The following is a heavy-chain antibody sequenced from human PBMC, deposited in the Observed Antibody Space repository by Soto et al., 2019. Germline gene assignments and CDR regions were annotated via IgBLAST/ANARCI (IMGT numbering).Heavy chain of an antibody. CDR2: IRGSAGST. D-gene: IGHD3-10*01. V-gene: IGHV3-23*01. CDR3: AKSLRGVMTDLDY. J-gene: IGHJ4*02. CDR1: GFTFSINA. Sequence: EVQLLESGGGLVQPGGSLRLSCAASGFTFSINAMSWVRQAPGKGLEWVSAIRGSAGSTYYADSVKGRFTISRDNSKHMLYVQMDSVRAEDTALYSCAKSLRGVMTDLDYWGQGPLVTASS.